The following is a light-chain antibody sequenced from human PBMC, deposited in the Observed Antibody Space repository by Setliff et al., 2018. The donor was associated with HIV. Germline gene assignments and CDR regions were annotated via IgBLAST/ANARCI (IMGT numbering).Light chain of an antibody. CDR2: EVS. V-gene: IGLV2-14*01. J-gene: IGLJ1*01. CDR3: NSYTTSSAPFV. Sequence: QSALTQPASVSGSPGQSITISCTGSSSDIGTYNFVSWYQQFPGKAPKVVIYEVSHRPSGISNRFSGSKSGNTASLTISGLQADDEAYYYCNSYTTSSAPFVFGTGTK. CDR1: SSDIGTYNF.